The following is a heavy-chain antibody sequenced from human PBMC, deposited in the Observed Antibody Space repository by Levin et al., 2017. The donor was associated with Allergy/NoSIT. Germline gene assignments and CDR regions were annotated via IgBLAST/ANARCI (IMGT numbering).Heavy chain of an antibody. Sequence: VASVKVSCKASGYTFTSYYMHWVRQAPGQGLEWMGIINPSGGSTSYAQKFQGRVTMTRDTSTSTVYMELSSLRSEDTAVYYCARGNYDYYGSGSYYRHWGQGTLVTVSS. D-gene: IGHD3-10*01. J-gene: IGHJ4*02. CDR3: ARGNYDYYGSGSYYRH. CDR1: GYTFTSYY. CDR2: INPSGGST. V-gene: IGHV1-46*01.